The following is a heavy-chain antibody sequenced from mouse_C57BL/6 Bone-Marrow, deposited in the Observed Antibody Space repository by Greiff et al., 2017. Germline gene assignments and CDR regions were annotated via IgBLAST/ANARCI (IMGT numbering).Heavy chain of an antibody. CDR2: INPYNGGT. CDR1: GYTFTDYY. Sequence: EVQLQQSGPVLVKPGASVKMSCKASGYTFTDYYMNWVKQSHGKSLEWIGVINPYNGGTSYNQKFKGKATLTVDKSSSTAYMELNSLTSEDSAVYYCARLYGYYGYWGQGTTLTVSS. CDR3: ARLYGYYGY. J-gene: IGHJ2*01. V-gene: IGHV1-19*01. D-gene: IGHD2-3*01.